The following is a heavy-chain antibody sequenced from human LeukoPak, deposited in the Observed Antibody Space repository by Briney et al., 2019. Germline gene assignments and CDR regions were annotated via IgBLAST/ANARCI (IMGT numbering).Heavy chain of an antibody. D-gene: IGHD3-10*01. CDR1: GYTLTELS. V-gene: IGHV1-24*01. CDR2: FDPENGET. J-gene: IGHJ6*02. CDR3: TTDRISMVRGGRTYFYHGTDA. Sequence: ASVKASCKVSGYTLTELSMHWVRQAPGKGLEWMGHFDPENGETIYTQKFQARVTMTEDTSTDTAYMELSSLRSEDTAVYYCTTDRISMVRGGRTYFYHGTDAWGQGTTVIVSS.